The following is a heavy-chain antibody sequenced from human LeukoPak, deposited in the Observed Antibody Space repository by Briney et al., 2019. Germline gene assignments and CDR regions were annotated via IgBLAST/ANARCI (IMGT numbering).Heavy chain of an antibody. CDR1: GFTFSSYG. CDR2: ISYDGSNK. Sequence: QFGGSLRLSCAASGFTFSSYGMHWVRQAPGKGLEWVAVISYDGSNKYYADSVKGRFTISRDNSKNTLYLQMNSLRAEDTAVYYCARERAATSGMDVWGQGTTVTVSS. CDR3: ARERAATSGMDV. D-gene: IGHD5-12*01. J-gene: IGHJ6*02. V-gene: IGHV3-30*03.